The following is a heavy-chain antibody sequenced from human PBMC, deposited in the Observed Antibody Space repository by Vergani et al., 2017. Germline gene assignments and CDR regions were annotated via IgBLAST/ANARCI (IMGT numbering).Heavy chain of an antibody. Sequence: QVQLQESGPGLVKPPGTLSLTCAVSGDSISSNNCWTWVRQPPGKGLEWIGEICHTEDTKYSPSLKSRTSISGKTSENQFSLNLTSVTAADTAMYYCARGPTGTPLTYFQHWGQGILVTVSS. J-gene: IGHJ1*01. CDR1: GDSISSNNC. D-gene: IGHD1-1*01. CDR3: ARGPTGTPLTYFQH. CDR2: ICHTEDT. V-gene: IGHV4-4*03.